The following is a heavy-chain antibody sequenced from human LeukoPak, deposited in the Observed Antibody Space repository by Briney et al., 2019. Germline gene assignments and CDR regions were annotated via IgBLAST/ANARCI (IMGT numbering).Heavy chain of an antibody. Sequence: SGGSLRLSCAAPGFTFSSYAMTWVRQAPEKGLEWVSAISGSGGSTYYADSVKGRFTISRDNSKNTLYLQMNSLRAEDTAVYYCTKTAPAAIYWFDPWGQGTLVTVSS. CDR2: ISGSGGST. J-gene: IGHJ5*02. CDR1: GFTFSSYA. CDR3: TKTAPAAIYWFDP. D-gene: IGHD2-2*02. V-gene: IGHV3-23*01.